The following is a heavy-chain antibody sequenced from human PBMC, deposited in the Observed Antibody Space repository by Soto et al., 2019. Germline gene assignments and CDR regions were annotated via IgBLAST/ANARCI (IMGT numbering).Heavy chain of an antibody. V-gene: IGHV4-34*01. CDR1: GGSFRGYY. Sequence: SETLSLTCAVYGGSFRGYYWSGIRQPPGKGLEWIGEINHSGSTNYNPSLKSRVTISVDTSKNQFSLKLNSVTAADTAVYYCARDRQQLVGYYYYGMDVWGQGTTVT. J-gene: IGHJ6*02. CDR3: ARDRQQLVGYYYYGMDV. CDR2: INHSGST. D-gene: IGHD6-13*01.